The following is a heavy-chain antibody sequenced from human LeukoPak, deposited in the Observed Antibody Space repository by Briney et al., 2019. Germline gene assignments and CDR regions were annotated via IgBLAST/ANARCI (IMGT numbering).Heavy chain of an antibody. D-gene: IGHD6-19*01. Sequence: PSETLSLTCTVSGGSISLSYYYWGWIRQPPGKALEWIGSVYYSGTTSYNPSLKSRVTISVDMSKNHFSLRLSSVTAADTAMYYCARGTLYSGWSYYFDYWGQGSQVTVSS. CDR2: VYYSGTT. J-gene: IGHJ4*02. CDR3: ARGTLYSGWSYYFDY. V-gene: IGHV4-39*07. CDR1: GGSISLSYYY.